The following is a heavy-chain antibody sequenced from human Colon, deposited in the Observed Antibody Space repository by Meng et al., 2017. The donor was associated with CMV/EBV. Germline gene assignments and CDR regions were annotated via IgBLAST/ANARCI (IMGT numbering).Heavy chain of an antibody. Sequence: GESPKISCVASGFSFDDYEMHWVRQSRGKGLEWISYLDSADNIIYYADSVKGRFNTSSDNVKDSVFLQMNGLRVEDTAVYYCARVMRVQHNHQKPFDIWGQGTMVTVSS. J-gene: IGHJ3*02. CDR1: GFSFDDYE. V-gene: IGHV3-48*03. D-gene: IGHD3-10*01. CDR3: ARVMRVQHNHQKPFDI. CDR2: LDSADNII.